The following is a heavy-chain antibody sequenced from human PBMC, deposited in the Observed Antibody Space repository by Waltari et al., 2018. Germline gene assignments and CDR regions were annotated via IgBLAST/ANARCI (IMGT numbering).Heavy chain of an antibody. CDR3: ATAIDFWSGYTTDY. CDR1: GYTFTDYY. J-gene: IGHJ4*02. D-gene: IGHD3-3*01. CDR2: VDPEEGET. V-gene: IGHV1-69-2*01. Sequence: EVQLVQSGAEVKKPGATVKISCKASGYTFTDYYMHWVQQAPGKGLEWMGRVDPEEGETIYAEKFQGRVTITADTSTDTAYMELSSLRSEDTAVYYCATAIDFWSGYTTDYWGQGTLVTVSS.